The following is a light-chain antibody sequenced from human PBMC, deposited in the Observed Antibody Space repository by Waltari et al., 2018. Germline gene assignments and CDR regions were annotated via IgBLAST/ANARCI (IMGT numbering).Light chain of an antibody. V-gene: IGLV2-11*01. Sequence: QSSRTQPPSVSGPPGQSVTISCTGTSRDVGGYDFPSWYQQHPGKAPKLIMYYVSQRPSGVPDRFSGAKSGNTASLTITGLQAEEEAEYYCCSHAGSDTFWVFGGGTKVTVL. CDR1: SRDVGGYDF. CDR3: CSHAGSDTFWV. J-gene: IGLJ3*02. CDR2: YVS.